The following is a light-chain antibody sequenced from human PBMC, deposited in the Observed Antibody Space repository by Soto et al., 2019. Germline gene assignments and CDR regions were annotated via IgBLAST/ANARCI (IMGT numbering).Light chain of an antibody. CDR2: DTS. J-gene: IGKJ4*01. CDR1: QGTGDT. CDR3: QRYNNCPLT. Sequence: EVVMRHSPATVSVSPAEGDTLSCRGSQGTGDTLAWYQHKPGQTPRLLIYDTSTRATGVAARFSGSRSGTEFTLTVNSLQAEDFAVYYCQRYNNCPLTFGGGTKVDIK. V-gene: IGKV3-15*01.